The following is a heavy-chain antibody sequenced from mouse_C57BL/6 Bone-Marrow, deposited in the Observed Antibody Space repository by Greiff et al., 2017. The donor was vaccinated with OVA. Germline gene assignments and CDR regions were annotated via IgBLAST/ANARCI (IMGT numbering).Heavy chain of an antibody. CDR2: IHPNSGST. CDR3: ARRFYWYFDV. J-gene: IGHJ1*03. Sequence: QVQLQQPGAELVKPGASVKLSCKASGYTFTSYWMHWVKQRPGQGLEWIGMIHPNSGSTNYNEKFKSKATLTVDKSSSTAYMQLSSLTSEDAAVYYCARRFYWYFDVWGTGTTVTVSS. V-gene: IGHV1-64*01. CDR1: GYTFTSYW.